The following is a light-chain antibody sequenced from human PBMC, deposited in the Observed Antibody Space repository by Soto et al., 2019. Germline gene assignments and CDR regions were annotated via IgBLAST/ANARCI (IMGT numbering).Light chain of an antibody. CDR1: SSDVGSYKL. Sequence: QSALTQPASVSGSRGQSITISCTGTSSDVGSYKLVSWYQQHPGKAPKLMISEVSKRPTGIADRFSGSTSGSTASLTLSGLPAEDEADYYCCSYAGTSTHTVFGGGTQLTVL. J-gene: IGLJ7*01. V-gene: IGLV2-23*02. CDR2: EVS. CDR3: CSYAGTSTHTV.